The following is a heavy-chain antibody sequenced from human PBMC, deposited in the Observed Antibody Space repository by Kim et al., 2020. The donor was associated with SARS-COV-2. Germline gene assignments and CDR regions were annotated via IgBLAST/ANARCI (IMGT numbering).Heavy chain of an antibody. CDR3: TTCAYSGYIDEFYYYGMDV. CDR2: IKSKTDGGTT. Sequence: GGSLRLSCAASGFTFSNAWMSWVRQAPGKGLEWVGRIKSKTDGGTTDYAAPVKGRFTISRDDSKNTLYLQMNSLKTEDTAVYYCTTCAYSGYIDEFYYYGMDVWGQGTTVTVSS. D-gene: IGHD5-12*01. CDR1: GFTFSNAW. V-gene: IGHV3-15*01. J-gene: IGHJ6*02.